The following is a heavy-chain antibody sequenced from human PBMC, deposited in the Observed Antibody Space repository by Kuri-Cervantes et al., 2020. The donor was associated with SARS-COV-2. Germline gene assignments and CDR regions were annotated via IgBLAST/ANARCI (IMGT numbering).Heavy chain of an antibody. CDR2: IYSGGSA. CDR3: ARDAGGGPSGWFGELLSYYGMDV. Sequence: ESLKISCSTSGFIFSVYYMSWVREAPGKGLEWVSVIYSGGSAYYADSVKGRFTISRDNSKNTLYLQMNSLRAEDTAVYYCARDAGGGPSGWFGELLSYYGMDVWGQGTTVTVSS. D-gene: IGHD3-10*01. V-gene: IGHV3-66*01. J-gene: IGHJ6*02. CDR1: GFIFSVYY.